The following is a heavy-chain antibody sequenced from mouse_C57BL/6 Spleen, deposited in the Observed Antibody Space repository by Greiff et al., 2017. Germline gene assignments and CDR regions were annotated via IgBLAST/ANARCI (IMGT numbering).Heavy chain of an antibody. D-gene: IGHD1-1*01. V-gene: IGHV2-5*01. CDR3: AKKSSSKGDYAMDY. CDR2: IWRGGST. J-gene: IGHJ4*01. CDR1: GFSLTSYG. Sequence: QVQLTESGPGLVQPSQSLSITCTVSGFSLTSYGVHWVRQSPGKGLEWLGVIWRGGSTDYNAAFMASLCITKDNSKSPVFFKMNSLQADDTAIYYCAKKSSSKGDYAMDYWGQGTSVTVSS.